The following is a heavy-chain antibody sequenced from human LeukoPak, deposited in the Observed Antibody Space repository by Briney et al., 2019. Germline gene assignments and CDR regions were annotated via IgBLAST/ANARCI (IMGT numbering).Heavy chain of an antibody. CDR2: IIPIFRTA. Sequence: SVKVSCKASGGPCSSYVMSWVRQAPGQVLEWMGRIIPIFRTANYAQKVQGRVTITTDESTSTAYMELSSLRSEDTAVYYCARDKSIAAAGRFDPWGQGTLVTVSS. D-gene: IGHD6-13*01. CDR3: ARDKSIAAAGRFDP. V-gene: IGHV1-69*05. J-gene: IGHJ5*02. CDR1: GGPCSSYV.